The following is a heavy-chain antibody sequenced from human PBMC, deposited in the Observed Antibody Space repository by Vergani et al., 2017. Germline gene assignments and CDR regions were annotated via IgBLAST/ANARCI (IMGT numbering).Heavy chain of an antibody. CDR2: ISSSSSTI. V-gene: IGHV3-48*01. D-gene: IGHD2-15*01. CDR3: ARDVVVVAAPGSGMDV. J-gene: IGHJ6*02. Sequence: EVQLVESGGGLVKPGGSLRLSCAASGFTFSSYSMNWVRQAPGKGLEWVSYISSSSSTIYYADSVKGRFTISRDNAKNSLYLQMNSQRAEDTAVYYCARDVVVVAAPGSGMDVWGQGTTVTVSS. CDR1: GFTFSSYS.